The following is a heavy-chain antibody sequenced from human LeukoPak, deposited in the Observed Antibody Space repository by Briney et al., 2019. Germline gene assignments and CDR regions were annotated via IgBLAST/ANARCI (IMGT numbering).Heavy chain of an antibody. D-gene: IGHD3-22*01. CDR2: IRSKANSYAT. CDR3: TRSPDRYDSSGYYYEFDY. J-gene: IGHJ4*02. Sequence: PGGSLRLSCAASGFTFSGSAMHWVRQASGKGLEWVGRIRSKANSYATAYAASAKGRFTISRDDSKNTAYLQMNSLKTEDTAVYYCTRSPDRYDSSGYYYEFDYWGQGTLVTVSS. CDR1: GFTFSGSA. V-gene: IGHV3-73*01.